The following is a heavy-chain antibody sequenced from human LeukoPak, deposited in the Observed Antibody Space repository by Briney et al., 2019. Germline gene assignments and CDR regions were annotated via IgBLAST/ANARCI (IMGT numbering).Heavy chain of an antibody. V-gene: IGHV3-66*01. CDR3: ARGSLGYSSGHIDY. CDR1: GFTFSSYA. D-gene: IGHD6-19*01. CDR2: FYAGGTT. J-gene: IGHJ4*02. Sequence: AGGSLRLSCAASGFTFSSYAMSWVRQAPGKGLEWVSIFYAGGTTYYADSVKGRFTISRDNSKNTLYLQMNSLRAEDTAVYYCARGSLGYSSGHIDYWGQGTQVTVSS.